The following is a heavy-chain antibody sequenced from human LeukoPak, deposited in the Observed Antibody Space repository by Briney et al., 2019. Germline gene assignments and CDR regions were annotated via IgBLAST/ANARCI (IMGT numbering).Heavy chain of an antibody. Sequence: PGGSLSLSCAASGFTFSSYWMHWVRHAPGTGLVWVSRINSDWSSTSYEDSVKARFTISRDNAKNTLYLQMNSLRAEDTAVYYCARSLWFDPWGQGTPVTVSS. CDR3: ARSLWFDP. J-gene: IGHJ5*02. CDR2: INSDWSST. V-gene: IGHV3-74*01. CDR1: GFTFSSYW.